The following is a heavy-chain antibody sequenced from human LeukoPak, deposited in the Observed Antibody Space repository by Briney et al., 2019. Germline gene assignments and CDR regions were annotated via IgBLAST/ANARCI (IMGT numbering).Heavy chain of an antibody. CDR1: GGSISSSNYY. V-gene: IGHV4-39*07. D-gene: IGHD1-26*01. CDR2: IYYSGST. J-gene: IGHJ6*03. CDR3: ARNSGSYYYYYYMDV. Sequence: PSETLSLTCTVSGGSISSSNYYWGWIRQPPGKGLAWIGTIYYSGSTYYNPSLKSRVTISVDTSKNQFSLNLSSVTAADTAVYYCARNSGSYYYYYYMDVWGKGTTVTVSS.